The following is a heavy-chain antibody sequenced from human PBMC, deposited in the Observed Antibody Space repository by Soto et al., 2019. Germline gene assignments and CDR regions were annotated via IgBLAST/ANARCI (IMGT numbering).Heavy chain of an antibody. D-gene: IGHD2-15*01. CDR3: ARHGHCSGGSCPKNNWFDP. CDR1: GGSISSYY. J-gene: IGHJ5*02. V-gene: IGHV4-59*08. CDR2: IYYSGST. Sequence: PSETLSLSCTVSGGSISSYYWSWIRQPPGKGLEWIGYIYYSGSTNYNPSLKSRVTISVDTSKNQFSLKLSSVTAADTAVYYCARHGHCSGGSCPKNNWFDPWGQGTLVTVSS.